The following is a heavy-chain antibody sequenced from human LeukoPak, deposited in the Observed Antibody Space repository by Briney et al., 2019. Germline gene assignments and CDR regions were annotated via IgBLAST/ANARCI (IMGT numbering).Heavy chain of an antibody. D-gene: IGHD1-1*01. CDR2: INPSGGST. Sequence: ASVKVSCKASGYTFTSYYMHWVRHAPEQGREWMGIINPSGGSTSYAQKFQGRVTRTRDTSTSTVYMELSSLRSEDTAVYYCARGLEPFTGYYYYYYMDVWGKGTTVTVSS. J-gene: IGHJ6*03. CDR1: GYTFTSYY. CDR3: ARGLEPFTGYYYYYYMDV. V-gene: IGHV1-46*01.